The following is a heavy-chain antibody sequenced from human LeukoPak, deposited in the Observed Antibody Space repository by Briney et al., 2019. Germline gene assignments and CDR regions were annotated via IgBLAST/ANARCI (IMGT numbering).Heavy chain of an antibody. CDR2: ISAYNGNT. CDR1: GYTFTSYG. D-gene: IGHD4-17*01. J-gene: IGHJ6*02. V-gene: IGHV1-18*01. CDR3: ARVSVTTYYYYGMDV. Sequence: ASVKVSCKASGYTFTSYGISWVRQAPGQGPEWMGWISAYNGNTNYAQKLQGRVTMTTDTSTSTAYMELRSLRSDDTAVYYCARVSVTTYYYYGMDVWGQGTTVTVSS.